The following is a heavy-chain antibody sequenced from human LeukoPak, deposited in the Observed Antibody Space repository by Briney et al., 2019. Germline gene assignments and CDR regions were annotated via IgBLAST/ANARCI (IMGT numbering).Heavy chain of an antibody. CDR3: ARDLVYYGSGRNLGY. V-gene: IGHV1-2*02. Sequence: ASVTVSCKASGYTFTGYYMHWVRQAPGQGLEWMGWINPNSGGTNYAQKFQGRVTMTRDTSISTAYMELSRLRSDDTAVYYCARDLVYYGSGRNLGYWGQGTLVTVSS. CDR1: GYTFTGYY. CDR2: INPNSGGT. J-gene: IGHJ4*02. D-gene: IGHD3-10*01.